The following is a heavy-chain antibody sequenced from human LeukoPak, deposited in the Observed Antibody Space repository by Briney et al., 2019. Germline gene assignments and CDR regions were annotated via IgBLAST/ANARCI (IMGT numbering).Heavy chain of an antibody. Sequence: PSETLSLTCTVSGGSISSDYWGWIRQPAGKGLEWIGRISSFGSPNYNPSLKSRVTMSLDTSKNQFSVELTSVTAADTAVYYCARDWGFTSGRRFDCWGQGTLVTVSS. V-gene: IGHV4-4*07. CDR1: GGSISSDY. CDR3: ARDWGFTSGRRFDC. CDR2: ISSFGSP. J-gene: IGHJ4*02. D-gene: IGHD6-19*01.